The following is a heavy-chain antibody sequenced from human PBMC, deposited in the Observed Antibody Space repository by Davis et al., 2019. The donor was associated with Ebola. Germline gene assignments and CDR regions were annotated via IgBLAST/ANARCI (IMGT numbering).Heavy chain of an antibody. CDR1: GFTVSRNY. CDR2: IYSGGST. D-gene: IGHD7-27*01. CDR3: ARVVAWGQYYYCGMDV. V-gene: IGHV3-66*01. J-gene: IGHJ6*02. Sequence: GESLNTPCAAPGFTVSRNYMRWVRQAPGQGLEWVPVIYSGGSTYYADSVKGRFTISRDNSKNTLYLQMNSLRAEDTAVYYCARVVAWGQYYYCGMDVWGQGTTVTVSS.